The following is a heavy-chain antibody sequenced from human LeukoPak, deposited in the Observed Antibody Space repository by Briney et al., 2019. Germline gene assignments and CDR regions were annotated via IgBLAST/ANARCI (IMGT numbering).Heavy chain of an antibody. D-gene: IGHD6-19*01. J-gene: IGHJ3*02. V-gene: IGHV3-30*02. CDR2: IRYDGSNK. CDR1: GFTFSSYG. CDR3: AKDIGQWLVGHPDI. Sequence: GGSLRLSCAASGFTFSSYGMHWVRQAPGKGLEWVAFIRYDGSNKYYADSVKGRFTISRDNAKNSLYLQMNSLRAEDTALYYCAKDIGQWLVGHPDIWGQGTVVTVSS.